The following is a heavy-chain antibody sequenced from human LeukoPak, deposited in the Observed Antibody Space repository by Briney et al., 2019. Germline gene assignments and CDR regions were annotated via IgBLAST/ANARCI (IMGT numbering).Heavy chain of an antibody. CDR1: EFTFSSYS. J-gene: IGHJ4*02. CDR3: ARDRRGYSYGYDY. V-gene: IGHV3-21*01. Sequence: PGGSLRLSCAASEFTFSSYSMNWVRQAPGKGLEWVSSISSTSSYIYYADSVKGRFTISRDNAKNSLYLRMNGLRAEDTAVYCCARDRRGYSYGYDYWGQGTLVTVSS. D-gene: IGHD5-18*01. CDR2: ISSTSSYI.